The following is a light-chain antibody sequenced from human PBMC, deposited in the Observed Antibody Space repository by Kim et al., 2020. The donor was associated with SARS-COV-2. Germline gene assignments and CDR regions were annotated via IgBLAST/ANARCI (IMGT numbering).Light chain of an antibody. Sequence: APGRTATVTCGGNNIGSKGVHWYQQQPGRAPAIVIYSDTVRPSKIPERFSASNSGHTATLTISRVEAGDEADYYCQVWDGTSGHWVFGGGTQLTVL. CDR2: SDT. CDR1: NIGSKG. V-gene: IGLV3-21*04. CDR3: QVWDGTSGHWV. J-gene: IGLJ3*02.